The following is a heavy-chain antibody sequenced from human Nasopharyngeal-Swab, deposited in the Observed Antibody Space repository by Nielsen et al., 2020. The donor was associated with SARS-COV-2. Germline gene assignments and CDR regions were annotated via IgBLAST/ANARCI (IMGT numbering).Heavy chain of an antibody. CDR1: GFTFSSYG. CDR3: AKLGGNSDGSYFDY. V-gene: IGHV3-30*18. Sequence: GGSLRLSCAASGFTFSSYGMHWVRQAPGKGLEWVAVISYDGSNKYYADSVKGRFTISRDNSKNTLYLQMNSLRAEDTVVYYCAKLGGNSDGSYFDYWGQGTLVTVSS. J-gene: IGHJ4*02. D-gene: IGHD4-23*01. CDR2: ISYDGSNK.